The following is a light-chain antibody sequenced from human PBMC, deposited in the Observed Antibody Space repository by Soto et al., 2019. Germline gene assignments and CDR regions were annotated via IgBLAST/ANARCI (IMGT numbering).Light chain of an antibody. CDR3: CSYAGSRTFV. V-gene: IGLV2-23*01. Sequence: QSALTQPASVSGSPEQSITISCTGTSSDVGAYNLVSWYQQHPGKAPRLIIYEDSKRPSGISPRFSGSKSDNTASLTISGLRAADEAHYHCCSYAGSRTFVFGVGTKLTVL. CDR1: SSDVGAYNL. J-gene: IGLJ3*02. CDR2: EDS.